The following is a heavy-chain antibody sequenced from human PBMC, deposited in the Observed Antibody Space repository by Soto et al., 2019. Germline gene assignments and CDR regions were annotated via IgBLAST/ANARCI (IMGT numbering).Heavy chain of an antibody. D-gene: IGHD2-15*01. V-gene: IGHV4-59*08. CDR3: AGHTRLLQPFDY. CDR1: GGSISSYY. Sequence: PSETLSLTCTVSGGSISSYYWSWIRQPPGKGLEWIGYIYYSGSTNYNPSLKSRVTISVDTSKNQFSLKLSSVTAADTAVYYCAGHTRLLQPFDYWGQGTLVTVSS. J-gene: IGHJ4*02. CDR2: IYYSGST.